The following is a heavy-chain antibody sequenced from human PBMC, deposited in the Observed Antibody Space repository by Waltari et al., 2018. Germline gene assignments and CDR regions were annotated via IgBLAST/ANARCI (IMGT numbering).Heavy chain of an antibody. J-gene: IGHJ3*01. D-gene: IGHD6-13*01. CDR2: TVPILRLT. Sequence: QVQVVQSGTEVKKPGSSVRVSCKVSGDTCNHYAISWVRQAPGQGLEWMGKTVPILRLTNFSQKFRDRVTLTATTSTTTAFMDLTDLTSEDTAVYYCALSPQQLLAFDFWGQGTMVTVSS. CDR1: GDTCNHYA. V-gene: IGHV1-69*04. CDR3: ALSPQQLLAFDF.